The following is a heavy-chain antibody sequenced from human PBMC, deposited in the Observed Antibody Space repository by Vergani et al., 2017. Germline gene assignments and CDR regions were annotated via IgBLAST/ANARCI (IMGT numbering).Heavy chain of an antibody. CDR1: GGTFSSYA. CDR2: IIPIFGTA. Sequence: QVQLVQSGAEVKKPGSSVKVSCKASGGTFSSYAISWVRQAPGQGLEWMGGIIPIFGTANYAQKFQGRVTITADESTSTAYMELSSLRSEDTAVYYCARARRDGYNYVIYYHYYMDVWGKGTTVTVSS. V-gene: IGHV1-69*01. D-gene: IGHD5-24*01. CDR3: ARARRDGYNYVIYYHYYMDV. J-gene: IGHJ6*03.